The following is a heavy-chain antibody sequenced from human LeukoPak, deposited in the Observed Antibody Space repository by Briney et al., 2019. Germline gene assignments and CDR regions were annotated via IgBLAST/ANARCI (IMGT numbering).Heavy chain of an antibody. V-gene: IGHV4-59*08. D-gene: IGHD6-13*01. CDR2: IYYSGST. CDR1: GGSISSYY. CDR3: ARRLSPAACLALGADDY. Sequence: PSETLSLTCTVSGGSISSYYWSWIRQPPGKGLEWIGYIYYSGSTNYNPSLKSRVTISVDTSKNQFSLKLSSVTAADTAVYYCARRLSPAACLALGADDYWGQETLVTVSS. J-gene: IGHJ4*02.